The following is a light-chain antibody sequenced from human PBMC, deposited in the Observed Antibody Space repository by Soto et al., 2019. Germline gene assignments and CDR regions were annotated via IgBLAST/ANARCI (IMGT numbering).Light chain of an antibody. J-gene: IGKJ1*01. CDR1: QSVSSSY. CDR2: GAS. V-gene: IGKV3-20*01. CDR3: QQYGSSPPT. Sequence: EIVLTQSPGTLSLSPGERATLSCRASQSVSSSYLSWYQQKPGQAPRLLIYGASSRATGITDRCSGSGSATDFTLTISRLEPEDFAEYYCQQYGSSPPTFGQGTKVEIK.